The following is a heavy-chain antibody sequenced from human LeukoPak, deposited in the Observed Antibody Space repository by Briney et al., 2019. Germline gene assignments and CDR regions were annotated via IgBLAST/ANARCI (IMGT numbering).Heavy chain of an antibody. Sequence: PGGSLRLSCAASGFTFSSYSMNWVRQAPGKGLEWVSSISSSSSYIYYADSVKGRFTISRDNAKNSLYLQMNSLRAEDTAVYYCARATVRGVINSLPYYYYGMDVWGQGTTVTVSS. CDR2: ISSSSSYI. CDR3: ARATVRGVINSLPYYYYGMDV. CDR1: GFTFSSYS. D-gene: IGHD3-10*01. J-gene: IGHJ6*02. V-gene: IGHV3-21*01.